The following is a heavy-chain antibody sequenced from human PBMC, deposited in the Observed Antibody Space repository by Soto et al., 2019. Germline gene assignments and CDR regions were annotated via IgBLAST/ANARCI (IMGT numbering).Heavy chain of an antibody. J-gene: IGHJ4*02. CDR1: GYTFTSYY. CDR3: ARDETIDSYYDFWSGYYNY. CDR2: INPSGGST. D-gene: IGHD3-3*01. Sequence: ASVKVSCKASGYTFTSYYMHWVRQAPGQGLEWMGIINPSGGSTSYAQKFQGRVTMTRDTSTSTVYMELSSLRSEDTAVYYCARDETIDSYYDFWSGYYNYWGQGTLVTVSS. V-gene: IGHV1-46*01.